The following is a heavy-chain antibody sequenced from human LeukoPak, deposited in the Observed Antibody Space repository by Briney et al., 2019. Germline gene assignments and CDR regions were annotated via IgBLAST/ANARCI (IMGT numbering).Heavy chain of an antibody. CDR1: GFTFSSYA. J-gene: IGHJ6*03. CDR2: ISGSGGST. V-gene: IGHV3-23*01. D-gene: IGHD2-2*01. Sequence: PGGSLRLSCAASGFTFSSYAMSWVRQAPGKGLEWVSAISGSGGSTYYADSVKGRFTISRDNSKNTLYLQMNSLRAEDTAVYYCAKVGPYCSSTSCYRHYYYYMDVWGKGTTVTVSS. CDR3: AKVGPYCSSTSCYRHYYYYMDV.